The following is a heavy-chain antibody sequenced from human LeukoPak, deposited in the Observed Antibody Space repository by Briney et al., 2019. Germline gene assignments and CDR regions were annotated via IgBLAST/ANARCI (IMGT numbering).Heavy chain of an antibody. Sequence: GGSLRLSCAASGFTFSSYGMHWVRQAPGKGLEWVAFIRYDGSNKYYADSVKGRFTISRDNSKNTLYLQMNSLRAEDTAVYYCAKDEALWQQLVQAVFDYWGQGTLVTVSS. CDR1: GFTFSSYG. CDR3: AKDEALWQQLVQAVFDY. CDR2: IRYDGSNK. V-gene: IGHV3-30*02. J-gene: IGHJ4*02. D-gene: IGHD6-13*01.